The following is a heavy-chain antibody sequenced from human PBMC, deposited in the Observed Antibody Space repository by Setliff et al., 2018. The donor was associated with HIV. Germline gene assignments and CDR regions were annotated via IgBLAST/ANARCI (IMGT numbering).Heavy chain of an antibody. V-gene: IGHV4-39*01. J-gene: IGHJ4*02. CDR3: AMTGYSATWYLDL. CDR1: GGSISSGRYH. D-gene: IGHD5-18*01. Sequence: KTSETLSLTCTVSGGSISSGRYHWAWIRQPPGRGPEWIGSFSYSDTGTSHYNPSLKSRVTTFADTSKNQFSLFLSSVTAADTGVYYCAMTGYSATWYLDLWGQGTLVTVSS. CDR2: FSYSDTGTS.